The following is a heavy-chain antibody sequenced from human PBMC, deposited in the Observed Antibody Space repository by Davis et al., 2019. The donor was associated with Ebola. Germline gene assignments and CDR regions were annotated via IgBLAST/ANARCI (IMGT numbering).Heavy chain of an antibody. CDR3: ARESITDAEGRRHY. J-gene: IGHJ4*01. V-gene: IGHV4-61*01. CDR1: GGSISSSSYY. CDR2: INYSGRT. Sequence: SETLSLTCAVSGGSISSSSYYWSWIRQPPGKGLECIGYINYSGRTNYNPSLTSRVTISVDTSKNQFSLKLSSVTAADTAVYYCARESITDAEGRRHYWGHRTLVTVSS.